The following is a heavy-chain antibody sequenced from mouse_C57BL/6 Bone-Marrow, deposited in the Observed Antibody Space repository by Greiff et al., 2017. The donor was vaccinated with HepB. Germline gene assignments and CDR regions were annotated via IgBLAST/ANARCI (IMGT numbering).Heavy chain of an antibody. J-gene: IGHJ2*01. CDR1: GYSITSGYY. CDR2: ISYDGSN. D-gene: IGHD4-1*01. Sequence: EVKLLESGPGLVKPSQSLSLTCSVTGYSITSGYYWNWIRQFPGNKLEWMGYISYDGSNNYNPSLKNRISITRDTSKNQFFLKLNSVTTEDTATYYCARDRTGGYYFDYWGQGTTLTVSS. CDR3: ARDRTGGYYFDY. V-gene: IGHV3-6*01.